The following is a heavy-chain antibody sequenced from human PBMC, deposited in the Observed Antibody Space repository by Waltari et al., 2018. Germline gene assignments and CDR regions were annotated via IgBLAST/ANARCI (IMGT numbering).Heavy chain of an antibody. CDR2: IRQPGNT. D-gene: IGHD3-3*01. J-gene: IGHJ5*02. CDR1: GASFSAYY. CDR3: TRGGNYDFWSHRPFVDP. V-gene: IGHV4-34*01. Sequence: QVQLQQWGAGLLKPSETLSLTCSVSGASFSAYYWGWVRHVPGTGLEWMGQIRQPGNTNYNPSLQSRVAISIDTSRNQFSLRVCSVTAADTGLYFCTRGGNYDFWSHRPFVDPWGQGTQVTVSS.